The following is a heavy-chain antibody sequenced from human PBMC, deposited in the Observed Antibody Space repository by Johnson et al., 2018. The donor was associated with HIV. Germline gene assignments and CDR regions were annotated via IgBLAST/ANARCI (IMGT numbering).Heavy chain of an antibody. J-gene: IGHJ3*02. Sequence: VKLVESGGGVVQPGRSLRVSCEASGFTFSSYWMHWVRQAPGTGLVWVSRINSDGRSTSYADSVKGRFNSSRDNAKNTLYLQMNSLRAEDTALYYCARGAPSIVVVVGDAFDIWGQGTMVTVSS. CDR1: GFTFSSYW. V-gene: IGHV3-74*02. CDR2: INSDGRST. CDR3: ARGAPSIVVVVGDAFDI. D-gene: IGHD2-15*01.